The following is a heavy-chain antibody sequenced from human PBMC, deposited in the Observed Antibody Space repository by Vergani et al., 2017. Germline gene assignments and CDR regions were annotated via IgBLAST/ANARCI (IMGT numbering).Heavy chain of an antibody. D-gene: IGHD3-10*01. CDR3: ARLGYYGSGSYYIYYGMDV. V-gene: IGHV4-59*08. CDR1: GGSISSYY. J-gene: IGHJ6*02. CDR2: IYYSGST. Sequence: QVQLQESGPGLVKPSETLSLTCTVSGGSISSYYWSWIRQPPGKGLEWIGYIYYSGSTNYNPSLKSRVTIAVDTSKNKFSLKLSSVTAADTAVYYWARLGYYGSGSYYIYYGMDVWGQEATVTVSS.